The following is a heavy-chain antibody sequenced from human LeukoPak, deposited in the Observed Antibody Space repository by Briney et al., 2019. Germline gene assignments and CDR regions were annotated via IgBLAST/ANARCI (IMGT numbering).Heavy chain of an antibody. CDR1: GGSISTSNYY. CDR2: INHSGST. CDR3: ARSYDSSGDYMDV. D-gene: IGHD3-22*01. J-gene: IGHJ6*03. V-gene: IGHV4-39*07. Sequence: LETLSLTCTVSGGSISTSNYYWGWIRQPPGKGLEWIGEINHSGSTNYNPSLKSRVTISVDTSKNQFSLKLSSVTAADTAVYYCARSYDSSGDYMDVWGKGTTVTISS.